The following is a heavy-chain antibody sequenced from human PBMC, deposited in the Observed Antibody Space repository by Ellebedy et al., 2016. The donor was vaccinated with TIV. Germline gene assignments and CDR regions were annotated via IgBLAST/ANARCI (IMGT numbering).Heavy chain of an antibody. D-gene: IGHD1-1*01. CDR1: GFIISGDW. Sequence: GESLKISCAASGFIISGDWMSWVRQAPGKGLEWVSSISLSVNTMYYADSVQGRFTISRDNAKNSLFLQMNNLRAEDTDVYFCARHTTKAYLFDYWGQGALVTVSS. CDR2: ISLSVNTM. J-gene: IGHJ4*02. V-gene: IGHV3-11*01. CDR3: ARHTTKAYLFDY.